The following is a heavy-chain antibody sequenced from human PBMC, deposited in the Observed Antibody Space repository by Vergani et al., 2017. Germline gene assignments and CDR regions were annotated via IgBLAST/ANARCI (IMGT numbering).Heavy chain of an antibody. CDR3: ARAQYYDFWSGYVS. J-gene: IGHJ4*02. V-gene: IGHV3-30-3*01. Sequence: QVQLVESGGGVVQPGRSLRLSCAASGFTFSSYAMHWVRQAPGKGLEWVAVISYDGSNKYYADSVEGRFTISRDNSKNTLYLQMNSLRAEDTAVYYCARAQYYDFWSGYVSWGQGTLVTVSS. D-gene: IGHD3-3*01. CDR2: ISYDGSNK. CDR1: GFTFSSYA.